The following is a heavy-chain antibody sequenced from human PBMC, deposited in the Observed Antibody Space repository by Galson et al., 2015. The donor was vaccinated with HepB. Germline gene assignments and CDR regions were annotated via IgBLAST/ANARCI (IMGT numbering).Heavy chain of an antibody. CDR3: ARDLYYYDSSGYLTVHYYYYGMDV. Sequence: SLRLSCAASGFTFSSYAMHWVRQAPGKGLEWVAVISYDGSNKYYADSVKGRFTISRDNSKNTLYLQMNSLRAEDTAVYYCARDLYYYDSSGYLTVHYYYYGMDVWGQGTTVTVSS. V-gene: IGHV3-30*04. CDR2: ISYDGSNK. J-gene: IGHJ6*02. CDR1: GFTFSSYA. D-gene: IGHD3-22*01.